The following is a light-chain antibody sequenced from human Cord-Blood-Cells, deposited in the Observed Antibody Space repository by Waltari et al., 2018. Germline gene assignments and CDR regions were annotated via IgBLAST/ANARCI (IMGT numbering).Light chain of an antibody. Sequence: EIVLTQSPATLSLSPGARATLSCRASQSVSSYLARYQQKPGQAPRLLIYDASNRATGIPARFSGSGSGTDFTLTISSLEPEDFAVYYCQQRSNWPLYTFGQGTKLEIK. CDR2: DAS. V-gene: IGKV3-11*01. J-gene: IGKJ2*01. CDR1: QSVSSY. CDR3: QQRSNWPLYT.